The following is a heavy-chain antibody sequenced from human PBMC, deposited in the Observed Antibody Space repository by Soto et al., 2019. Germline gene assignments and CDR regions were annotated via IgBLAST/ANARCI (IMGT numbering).Heavy chain of an antibody. CDR2: LHHDGTT. V-gene: IGHV4-4*02. Sequence: QVQLQESGPGLVKPSETLSLTCAVSGGPITTTTWWAWVRLPPGKGLEWIGELHHDGTTNYNPSLERRIPMSLDKSNNHFSLNLTSVTAADTAIYYCATQTISYTWGVWGRGTTVTVSS. J-gene: IGHJ6*02. CDR1: GGPITTTTW. D-gene: IGHD3-16*01. CDR3: ATQTISYTWGV.